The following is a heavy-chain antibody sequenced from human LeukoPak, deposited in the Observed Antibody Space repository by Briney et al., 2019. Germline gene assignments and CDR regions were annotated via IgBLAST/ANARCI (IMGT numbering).Heavy chain of an antibody. D-gene: IGHD5-12*01. CDR1: GYTFTSYG. V-gene: IGHV1-18*04. CDR2: ISAYNGNT. J-gene: IGHJ4*02. Sequence: ASVKFSCKASGYTFTSYGISWVRQPPGQGLEWTGCISAYNGNTNYAQKLQGRVTMTTDTSTSTAYMELRSLRSDDTAVYYCARVTGYSGYPLGPTAYWGQGTLVTVSS. CDR3: ARVTGYSGYPLGPTAY.